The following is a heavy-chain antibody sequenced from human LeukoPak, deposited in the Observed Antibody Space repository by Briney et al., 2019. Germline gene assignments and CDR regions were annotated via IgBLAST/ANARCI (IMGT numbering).Heavy chain of an antibody. Sequence: SETLSLTCTVSSASITSSPYFWGWIRQSPGKGLEWIGSISYSGTTYYNPSLKSRVTISVDTSKNQFSLKLNSVTAADTAVFYCAANSADYNTLGSSYKVWGQGALVTVSS. CDR1: SASITSSPYF. CDR2: ISYSGTT. V-gene: IGHV4-39*01. CDR3: AANSADYNTLGSSYKV. D-gene: IGHD3-10*01. J-gene: IGHJ4*02.